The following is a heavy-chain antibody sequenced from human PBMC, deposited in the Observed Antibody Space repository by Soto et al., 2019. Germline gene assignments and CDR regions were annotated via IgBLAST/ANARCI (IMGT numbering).Heavy chain of an antibody. J-gene: IGHJ5*02. CDR3: ASSFIAAAGTFWFDP. CDR2: INPSGGST. V-gene: IGHV1-46*03. D-gene: IGHD6-13*01. Sequence: VSVKGSCKASGYTFTSYYMHWVRQAPGQGLEWMGIINPSGGSTSYAQKFQGRVTMTRDTSTSTVYMELSSLRSEDTAVYYCASSFIAAAGTFWFDPWGQGTLVTVSS. CDR1: GYTFTSYY.